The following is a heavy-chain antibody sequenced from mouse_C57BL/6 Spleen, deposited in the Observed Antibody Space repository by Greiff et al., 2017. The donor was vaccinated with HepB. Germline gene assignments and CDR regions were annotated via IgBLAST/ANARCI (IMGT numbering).Heavy chain of an antibody. D-gene: IGHD2-1*01. J-gene: IGHJ3*01. Sequence: QVHVKQSGAELVKPGASVKMSCKASGYTFTSYWITWVKQRPGQGLEWIGDIYPGSGSTNYNEKFKSKATLTVDTSSSTAYMQLSSLTSEDSAVYYCARSGSYYGNFFAYWGQGTLVTVSA. CDR2: IYPGSGST. V-gene: IGHV1-55*01. CDR3: ARSGSYYGNFFAY. CDR1: GYTFTSYW.